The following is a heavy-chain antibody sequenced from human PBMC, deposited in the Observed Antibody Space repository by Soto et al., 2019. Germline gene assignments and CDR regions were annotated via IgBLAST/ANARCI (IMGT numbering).Heavy chain of an antibody. D-gene: IGHD5-12*01. CDR2: IYYSGST. V-gene: IGHV4-39*01. Sequence: TSETLSLTCTVSGDSISSSSYYWGWIRQPPGKGLEWIGSIYYSGSTYYNPSLKSRVTISVDTSKNQFSLKLSSVTAADTAVYYCARRRGYSGYDSTWNGYYYYYGMDVWGQGTTVTVSS. CDR3: ARRRGYSGYDSTWNGYYYYYGMDV. J-gene: IGHJ6*02. CDR1: GDSISSSSYY.